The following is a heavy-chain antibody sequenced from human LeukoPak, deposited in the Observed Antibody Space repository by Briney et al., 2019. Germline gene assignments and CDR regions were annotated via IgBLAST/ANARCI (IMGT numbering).Heavy chain of an antibody. J-gene: IGHJ6*02. CDR1: GFSFSDHY. CDR2: IRNKAKSYTT. Sequence: GGSLRLSCAASGFSFSDHYMDWVRQAPGQGLEWVGRIRNKAKSYTTEYAASVTGRFTISRDDSKNSLYLQMNSLTIEDTAVYYCTGGRSDRGYYGFDVWGQGTTVIVSS. CDR3: TGGRSDRGYYGFDV. V-gene: IGHV3-72*01.